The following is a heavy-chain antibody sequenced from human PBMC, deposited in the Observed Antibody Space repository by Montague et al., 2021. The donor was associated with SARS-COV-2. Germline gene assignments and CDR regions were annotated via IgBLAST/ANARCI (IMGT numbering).Heavy chain of an antibody. V-gene: IGHV4-39*01. Sequence: SETLSLTCTVSGGSISSSNYYWGWIRQPPGKGLEWIGSIYYSGSNYYNPSLKSRVTISVDTSKNQFSLKLRSVTAADTAVYYCARQRLDITLFGVVTGRVFDYWGQGTLVTVSS. J-gene: IGHJ4*02. CDR2: IYYSGSN. D-gene: IGHD3-3*01. CDR3: ARQRLDITLFGVVTGRVFDY. CDR1: GGSISSSNYY.